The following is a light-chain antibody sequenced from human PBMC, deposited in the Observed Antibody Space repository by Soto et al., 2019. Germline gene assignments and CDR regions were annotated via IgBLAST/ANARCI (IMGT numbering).Light chain of an antibody. Sequence: QSLLTPPASVSGSPGQSITISCTATSSDVGGYNFVCWFQQHPGKAPKLMIYDVSKRPSGVSNRFSGSKSGNTASPTISGLQAEDEANYYCSSYTSSSTVEFGGGSQLTVL. V-gene: IGLV2-14*01. J-gene: IGLJ2*01. CDR2: DVS. CDR3: SSYTSSSTVE. CDR1: SSDVGGYNF.